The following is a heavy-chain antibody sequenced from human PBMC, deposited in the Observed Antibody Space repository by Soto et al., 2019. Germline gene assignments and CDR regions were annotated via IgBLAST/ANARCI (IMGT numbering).Heavy chain of an antibody. D-gene: IGHD5-18*01. CDR3: ARPTRQGYSYGYYYYGMAV. V-gene: IGHV1-8*01. CDR1: GYTFTSYD. J-gene: IGHJ6*02. CDR2: MNPNSGNT. Sequence: ASVKVSCKASGYTFTSYDINWVRQATGQGLEWMGWMNPNSGNTGYAQKFQGRVTMTRNTSISTAYMELSSLRSEDTAVYYCARPTRQGYSYGYYYYGMAVWGQGTTVTVSS.